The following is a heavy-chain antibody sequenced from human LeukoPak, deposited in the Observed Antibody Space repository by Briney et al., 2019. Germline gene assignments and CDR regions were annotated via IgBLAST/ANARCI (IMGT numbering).Heavy chain of an antibody. CDR2: INPNSGGT. CDR1: GYTFTSYG. CDR3: ARGGVDPPDY. V-gene: IGHV1-2*04. J-gene: IGHJ4*02. D-gene: IGHD5-12*01. Sequence: GASVKVSCKASGYTFTSYGFSWVRQAPGQGLEWMGWINPNSGGTNYAQKFQGWVTMTRDTSISTAYMELSRLRSDDTAVYYCARGGVDPPDYWGQGTLVTVSS.